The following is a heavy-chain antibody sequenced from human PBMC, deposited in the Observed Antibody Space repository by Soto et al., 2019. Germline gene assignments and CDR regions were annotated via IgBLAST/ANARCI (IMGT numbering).Heavy chain of an antibody. J-gene: IGHJ4*02. V-gene: IGHV3-30-3*01. CDR1: GFSFSSHA. D-gene: IGHD5-18*01. CDR2: ISFDGSGQ. CDR3: ARVGPTKRIRRWYYFDH. Sequence: PGGSLRLSCAASGFSFSSHAMHWVRQAPGKGLEWVAVISFDGSGQDYADSVKGRFTISRDASKNTVYLQMNSLRPEDTAMYYCARVGPTKRIRRWYYFDHWGQGTRVTVSS.